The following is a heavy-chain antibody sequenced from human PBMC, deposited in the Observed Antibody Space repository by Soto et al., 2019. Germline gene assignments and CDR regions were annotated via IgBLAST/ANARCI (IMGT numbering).Heavy chain of an antibody. V-gene: IGHV4-39*07. CDR1: GGSLTSNSYY. Sequence: QLQLQESGPELVKPSETLSLNCTVSGGSLTSNSYYWGWIRQPPGKVLEWIGSFYYSQSTYFNPSLKSRVTISVATSKNQYSLKLSAVSDADTAVYYCARRSTVTYDYWGQGILVTVSS. D-gene: IGHD4-17*01. J-gene: IGHJ4*02. CDR3: ARRSTVTYDY. CDR2: FYYSQST.